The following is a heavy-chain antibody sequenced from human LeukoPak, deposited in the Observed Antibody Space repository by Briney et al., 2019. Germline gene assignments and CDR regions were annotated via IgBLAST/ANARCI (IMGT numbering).Heavy chain of an antibody. J-gene: IGHJ5*02. D-gene: IGHD2-2*01. CDR1: GYTLTELS. CDR3: ATSPPASDWFDP. V-gene: IGHV1-24*01. Sequence: ASVKVSCKVSGYTLTELSMHWVRQAPGKGLEWMGGFDPEDGETIYAQKFQGRVTMTEDTSTDTAYMELSSLRSEDTAVYYCATSPPASDWFDPRGQGTLVTVSS. CDR2: FDPEDGET.